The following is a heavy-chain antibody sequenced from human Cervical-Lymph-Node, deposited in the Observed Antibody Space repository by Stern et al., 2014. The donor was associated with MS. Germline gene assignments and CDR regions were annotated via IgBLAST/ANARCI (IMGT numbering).Heavy chain of an antibody. CDR3: ARGPRGSGSYNY. Sequence: VQLVESGAEVKKPGSSGKVSCKASGGTFSSYAISWVRQAPGQGLEWMGEINPIFGTANYAQKFQGRVTITADESTSTAYMELSSLRSEDTAVYYCARGPRGSGSYNYWGQGTLVTVSS. D-gene: IGHD3-10*01. CDR1: GGTFSSYA. J-gene: IGHJ4*02. V-gene: IGHV1-69*01. CDR2: INPIFGTA.